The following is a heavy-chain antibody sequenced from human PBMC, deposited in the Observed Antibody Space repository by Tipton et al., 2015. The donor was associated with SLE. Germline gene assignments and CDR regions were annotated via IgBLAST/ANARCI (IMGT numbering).Heavy chain of an antibody. V-gene: IGHV3-23*01. CDR2: ISGSGGST. D-gene: IGHD1-26*01. CDR1: GFTFSSYA. Sequence: SLRLSCAASGFTFSSYAMSWVRQAPGKGLEWVSAISGSGGSTYYADSVKGRFTISRDNSKNTLYLQMNSLRAEDTAVYYCARDSLSPGSYYFDYWGQGTLVTVSS. J-gene: IGHJ4*02. CDR3: ARDSLSPGSYYFDY.